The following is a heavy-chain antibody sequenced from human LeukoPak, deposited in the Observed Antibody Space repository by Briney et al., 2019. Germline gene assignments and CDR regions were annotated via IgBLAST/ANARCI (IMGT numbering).Heavy chain of an antibody. CDR3: AREGRDFWSGSRGWFDP. CDR2: IHYSGST. V-gene: IGHV4-30-4*01. D-gene: IGHD3-3*01. J-gene: IGHJ5*02. Sequence: SQTLSLTCTVSTGSISSDGYYWSWIRQPPGKGLEWIVYIHYSGSTFYNPSLKSRITISVDTSKNQFSLRLSSVTAADTGVYYCAREGRDFWSGSRGWFDPWGQGTLVTVSS. CDR1: TGSISSDGYY.